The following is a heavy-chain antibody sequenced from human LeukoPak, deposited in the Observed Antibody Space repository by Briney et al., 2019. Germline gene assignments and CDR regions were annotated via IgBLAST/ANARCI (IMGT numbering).Heavy chain of an antibody. Sequence: SETLSLTCTVSGASMRSYYWSWIRQPPGKRLEWIGHIYYSGSTNYNPSLKSRVTISVDTSKNQFSLKLSSVTAADTAVYYCASRSSIWSGYQDTLYYFDSWGQGTLVTVSS. CDR2: IYYSGST. D-gene: IGHD3-3*01. CDR3: ASRSSIWSGYQDTLYYFDS. V-gene: IGHV4-59*01. CDR1: GASMRSYY. J-gene: IGHJ4*02.